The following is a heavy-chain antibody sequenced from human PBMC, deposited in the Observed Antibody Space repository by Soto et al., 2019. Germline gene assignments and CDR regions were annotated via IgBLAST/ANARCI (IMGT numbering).Heavy chain of an antibody. Sequence: EVQLVETGGGLIQPGGSLRLSCAASGFTVSSNYMSWVRQAPGKGLEWVSVIYSGGSTYYADSVKGRFTISRDNSKNTLYLQMNRLRAEDTAVYYCARVEMATMCFDYWGQGTLVTVSS. J-gene: IGHJ4*02. D-gene: IGHD5-12*01. CDR3: ARVEMATMCFDY. CDR2: IYSGGST. V-gene: IGHV3-53*02. CDR1: GFTVSSNY.